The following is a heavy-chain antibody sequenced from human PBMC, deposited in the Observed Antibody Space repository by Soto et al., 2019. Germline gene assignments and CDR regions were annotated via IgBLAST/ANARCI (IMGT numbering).Heavy chain of an antibody. J-gene: IGHJ6*03. V-gene: IGHV1-3*01. Sequence: GASVKVSCKASGYTFTSYAMHWVRQAPGQRLEWMGWINAGNGNTKYSQKFQGRVTITRDTSASTAYMELSSLRSEDTAVYYCARGEGLLWFGELLVRGWANYYYYMDVWGKGTTVTVSS. D-gene: IGHD3-10*01. CDR1: GYTFTSYA. CDR2: INAGNGNT. CDR3: ARGEGLLWFGELLVRGWANYYYYMDV.